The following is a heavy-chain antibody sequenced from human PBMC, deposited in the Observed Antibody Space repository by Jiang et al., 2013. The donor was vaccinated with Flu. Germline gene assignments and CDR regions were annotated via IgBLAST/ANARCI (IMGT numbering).Heavy chain of an antibody. J-gene: IGHJ6*02. CDR1: GGSISSSSYY. Sequence: KPSETLSLTCTVSGGSISSSSYYWGWIRQPPGKGLEWIGSIYYSGSTYYNPSLKSRVTISVDTSKNQFSLKLSSVTAADTAVYYCARTGTSYDFWSGYPHPSYYGMDVWGQGTTVTVSS. V-gene: IGHV4-39*01. D-gene: IGHD3-3*01. CDR3: ARTGTSYDFWSGYPHPSYYGMDV. CDR2: IYYSGST.